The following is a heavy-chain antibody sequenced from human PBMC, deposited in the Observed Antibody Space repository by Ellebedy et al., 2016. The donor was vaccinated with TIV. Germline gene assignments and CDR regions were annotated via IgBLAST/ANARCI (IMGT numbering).Heavy chain of an antibody. Sequence: PGGSLRLSCAASGFSFSDYYMSWIRQVPGTGLEWLSYISSSGSDTNYPDSVKGRFTISRDNAKNSRYLEMKSLKVEDTAVYYCARGQAVAGSHFDYWGQGTLVTVSS. D-gene: IGHD6-19*01. CDR1: GFSFSDYY. V-gene: IGHV3-11*06. CDR2: ISSSGSDT. J-gene: IGHJ4*02. CDR3: ARGQAVAGSHFDY.